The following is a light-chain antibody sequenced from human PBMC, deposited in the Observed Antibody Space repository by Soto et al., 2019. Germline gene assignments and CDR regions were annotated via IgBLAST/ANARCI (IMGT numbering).Light chain of an antibody. CDR3: RKYNNSPFT. J-gene: IGKJ3*01. Sequence: EIVMTQSPATLSVSPGERATLSCRASQRISSNLACYQQKPCHATRLLIYGASTRATGIPATFSGSGTGTELTLTISSLQSEDFAVYYCRKYNNSPFTFGPGNKVHIK. CDR1: QRISSN. V-gene: IGKV3-15*01. CDR2: GAS.